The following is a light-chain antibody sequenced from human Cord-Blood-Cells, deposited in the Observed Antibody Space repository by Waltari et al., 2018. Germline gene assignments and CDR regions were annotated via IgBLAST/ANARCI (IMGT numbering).Light chain of an antibody. CDR1: SSDVGGYND. J-gene: IGLJ2*01. CDR3: SSYTSSSTPL. CDR2: DVS. V-gene: IGLV2-14*01. Sequence: QSALTQPASVSGSPGQSITISCTGTSSDVGGYNDVPWYQQHPGKAPKLMIYDVSNRPSGVSNRFSGSKSGNTASLTISGLQAEDEADYYCSSYTSSSTPLFGGGTKLTVL.